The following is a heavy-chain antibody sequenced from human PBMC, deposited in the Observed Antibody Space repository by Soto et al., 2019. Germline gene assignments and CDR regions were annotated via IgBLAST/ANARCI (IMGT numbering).Heavy chain of an antibody. CDR1: GGTFSSYA. V-gene: IGHV1-69*13. CDR3: AVTYYYDSSGYYDWFDP. Sequence: SVKVSCKASGGTFSSYAISWVRQAPGQGLEWMGGIIPIFGTANYAQKFQGRVTITADESTSTAYMELSSLRSEDTAVYYCAVTYYYDSSGYYDWFDPWGQGTLVTVSS. CDR2: IIPIFGTA. D-gene: IGHD3-22*01. J-gene: IGHJ5*02.